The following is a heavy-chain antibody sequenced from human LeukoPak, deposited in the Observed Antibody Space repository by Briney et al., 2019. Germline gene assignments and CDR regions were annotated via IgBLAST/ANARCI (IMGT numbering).Heavy chain of an antibody. CDR2: IKEGGSEK. Sequence: GGSLRLSCAASGFILNSYWMSWVRQAPGKGLEWVASIKEGGSEKFYVDSVKVRFTISRDSAKNSLYLQMNSLRAEDTAVYYCARGEYNYFDYWGQGTLVTVSS. V-gene: IGHV3-7*05. D-gene: IGHD2/OR15-2a*01. CDR3: ARGEYNYFDY. CDR1: GFILNSYW. J-gene: IGHJ4*02.